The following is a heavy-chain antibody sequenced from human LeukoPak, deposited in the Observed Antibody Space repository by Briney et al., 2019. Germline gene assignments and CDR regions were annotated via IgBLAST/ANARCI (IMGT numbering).Heavy chain of an antibody. J-gene: IGHJ4*02. D-gene: IGHD3-10*01. CDR2: ISSSSSYI. CDR3: ARDLEVRGVITDDY. CDR1: GFTFSSYS. Sequence: GGSLRLSCAASGFTFSSYSMNWVRQAPGKGLEWVSSISSSSSYIYYADSVKGRFTISRDNAKNSLYLQMNSLRAEDTAVYYCARDLEVRGVITDDYWSQGTLVTVSS. V-gene: IGHV3-21*01.